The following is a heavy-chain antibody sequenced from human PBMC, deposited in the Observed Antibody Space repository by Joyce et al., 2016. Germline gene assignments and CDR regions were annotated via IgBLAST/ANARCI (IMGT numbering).Heavy chain of an antibody. CDR1: GFTFSTYA. D-gene: IGHD6-19*01. CDR2: ISSDGSSQ. CDR3: AGDSDSSGSLGWFDP. Sequence: QVQLVEYGGGVVQPGRSLRLSCAASGFTFSTYAMHWVRQAPGKGLEWVGVISSDGSSQFYTHSVKGRFTLSRDNFNSTLYLQMNSLTTEDTALYYCAGDSDSSGSLGWFDPWGQGTQVTVSS. V-gene: IGHV3-30*19. J-gene: IGHJ5*02.